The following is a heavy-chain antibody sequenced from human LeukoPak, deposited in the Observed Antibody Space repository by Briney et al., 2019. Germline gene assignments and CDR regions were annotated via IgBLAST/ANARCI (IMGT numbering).Heavy chain of an antibody. D-gene: IGHD3/OR15-3a*01. CDR2: ISWNSGST. V-gene: IGHV3-9*01. CDR1: GFTFDDYA. CDR3: VRGNFGPAQWFDP. J-gene: IGHJ5*02. Sequence: GRSLRLSCAASGFTFDDYAMHWVRQVPGKGLEWVSGISWNSGSTGYVGSVKGRFTMSRDNTKNSLYLQMNSLTPDDTALYYCVRGNFGPAQWFDPWGQGTLVTVSS.